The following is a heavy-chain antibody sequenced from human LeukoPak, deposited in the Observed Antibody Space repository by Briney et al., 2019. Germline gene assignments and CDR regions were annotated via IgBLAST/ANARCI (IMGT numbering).Heavy chain of an antibody. Sequence: GGSLRLSCAASGFTFSSYGMNWVRQAPGKGLEWVSSISSSSSYIYYADSVKGRFTISRDNAKNSLYLQMNSLRAEDTAVYYCARDRGCLQGIDFDYWGQGTLVTVSS. D-gene: IGHD5-12*01. J-gene: IGHJ4*02. CDR1: GFTFSSYG. CDR3: ARDRGCLQGIDFDY. V-gene: IGHV3-21*01. CDR2: ISSSSSYI.